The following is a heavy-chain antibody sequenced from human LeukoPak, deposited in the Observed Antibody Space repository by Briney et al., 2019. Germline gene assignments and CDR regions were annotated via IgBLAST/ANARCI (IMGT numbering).Heavy chain of an antibody. CDR1: GFTFSGYA. CDR3: AKTKLRYFDWLFLDY. J-gene: IGHJ4*02. CDR2: ISGSGGST. D-gene: IGHD3-9*01. V-gene: IGHV3-23*01. Sequence: GGSLRLSCAASGFTFSGYAMSWVRRAPGKGLEWVSAISGSGGSTYYADSVKGRFTISRDNSKNTLYLQMNSLRAEDTAVYYCAKTKLRYFDWLFLDYWAQGTLVTVSS.